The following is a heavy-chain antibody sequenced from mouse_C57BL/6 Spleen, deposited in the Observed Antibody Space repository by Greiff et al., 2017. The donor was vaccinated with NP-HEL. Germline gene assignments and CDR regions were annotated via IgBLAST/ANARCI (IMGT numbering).Heavy chain of an antibody. V-gene: IGHV1-58*01. CDR1: GYTFTSYG. CDR2: IYIGNGYT. Sequence: EVQLQQSGAELVRPGSSVKMSCKTSGYTFTSYGINWVKQRPGQGLEWIGYIYIGNGYTEYNEKFKGKATLTADTSSSTAYMQLSSLTSEDSAIYFCATTIVTTNFTYYYAMDYWGQGTSDTVSS. J-gene: IGHJ4*01. D-gene: IGHD2-5*01. CDR3: ATTIVTTNFTYYYAMDY.